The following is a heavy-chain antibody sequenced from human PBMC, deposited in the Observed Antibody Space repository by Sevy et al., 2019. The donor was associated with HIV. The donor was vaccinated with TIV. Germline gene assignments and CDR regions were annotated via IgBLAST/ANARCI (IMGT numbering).Heavy chain of an antibody. CDR2: ISYDGSNK. CDR1: GFTFSSYS. D-gene: IGHD6-13*01. Sequence: GGSLRLSCAASGFTFSSYSMHWVRQAPGKGLEWVAVISYDGSNKYYADSVKGRFTISRDNSKNTLYLQMNSLRAEDTAVYYCAKGGDSSSWYSYYYYGMDVWGQGTTVTVSS. V-gene: IGHV3-30*18. J-gene: IGHJ6*02. CDR3: AKGGDSSSWYSYYYYGMDV.